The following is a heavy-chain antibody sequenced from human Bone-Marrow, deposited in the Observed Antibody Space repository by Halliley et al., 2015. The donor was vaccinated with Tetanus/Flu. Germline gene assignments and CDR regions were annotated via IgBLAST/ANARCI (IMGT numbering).Heavy chain of an antibody. J-gene: IGHJ4*02. CDR2: IGGSSSYK. V-gene: IGHV3-21*01. D-gene: IGHD2-15*01. CDR3: ARGGGCSGGSCYYPDY. Sequence: IGGSSSYKNDADSGKGRFTISRDNAKNSLYLQMNSLRTEDTAVYYCARGGGCSGGSCYYPDYWGQGTLVTVSS.